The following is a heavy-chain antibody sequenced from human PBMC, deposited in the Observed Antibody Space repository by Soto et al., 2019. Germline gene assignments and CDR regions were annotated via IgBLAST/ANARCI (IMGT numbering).Heavy chain of an antibody. CDR3: ARVQSLAVVY. V-gene: IGHV3-7*01. CDR1: GFTFSSYW. CDR2: IKQDGSDK. J-gene: IGHJ4*02. D-gene: IGHD6-19*01. Sequence: EVQLVESGGGLVQPGGSLRLSCAASGFTFSSYWMSWVRQAPGKGLEWVANIKQDGSDKYYVDSVKGRFTISRDNAKNSLYLQMNSLSAEGTAVYYGARVQSLAVVYWGQGTLVTVSS.